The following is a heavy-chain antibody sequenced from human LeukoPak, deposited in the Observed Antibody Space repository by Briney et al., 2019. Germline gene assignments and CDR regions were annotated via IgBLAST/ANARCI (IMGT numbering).Heavy chain of an antibody. CDR3: ARRSGVAVAGAFDY. V-gene: IGHV3-74*01. CDR2: IDTDGSNT. D-gene: IGHD6-19*01. Sequence: GGSLRLSCAAYGFSFSSYWIHWVRQAPGKGLVWVSRIDTDGSNTYYADSVKGRFTISRDNSKNTLYLQMNSLRAEDTAVYFCARRSGVAVAGAFDYWGQGTLVTVSS. J-gene: IGHJ4*02. CDR1: GFSFSSYW.